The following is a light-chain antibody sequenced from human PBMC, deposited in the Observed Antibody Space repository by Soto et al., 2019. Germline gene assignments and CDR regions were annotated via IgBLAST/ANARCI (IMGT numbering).Light chain of an antibody. CDR1: SSDVGGYNY. Sequence: QSVLTQPASVSGSPGQSITISCTGTSSDVGGYNYVSWYQQHPGKAPKLMIYDVSNRPSGVSNRFSGSKSGNTASLTISGLQAEDEADYYCSSYTSSSTSWVFDGGTKLTVL. V-gene: IGLV2-14*01. CDR2: DVS. CDR3: SSYTSSSTSWV. J-gene: IGLJ3*02.